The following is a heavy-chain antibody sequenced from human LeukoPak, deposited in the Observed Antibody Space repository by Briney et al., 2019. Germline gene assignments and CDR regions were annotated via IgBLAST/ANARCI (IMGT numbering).Heavy chain of an antibody. Sequence: LETLSLTRTVSGGSISSSSYYWGWIRQPPGKGLEWIGSIYYSGSTYYNPSLKSRVTISVDTSKNQFSLKLSSVTAADTAVYYCARLAVVSSGVNIILDYWGQGTLVSVSS. D-gene: IGHD6-19*01. CDR3: ARLAVVSSGVNIILDY. V-gene: IGHV4-39*01. CDR1: GGSISSSSYY. CDR2: IYYSGST. J-gene: IGHJ4*02.